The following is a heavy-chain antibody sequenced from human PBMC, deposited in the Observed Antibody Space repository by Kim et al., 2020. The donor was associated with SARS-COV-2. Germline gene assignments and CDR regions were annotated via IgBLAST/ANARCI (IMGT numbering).Heavy chain of an antibody. V-gene: IGHV3-7*03. D-gene: IGHD1-26*01. Sequence: YVDSGKGRFTISRDNAKKSLYLQMNTLRVEDTAVYYCARARGVGASGFDYWGQGTLVTVSS. CDR3: ARARGVGASGFDY. J-gene: IGHJ4*02.